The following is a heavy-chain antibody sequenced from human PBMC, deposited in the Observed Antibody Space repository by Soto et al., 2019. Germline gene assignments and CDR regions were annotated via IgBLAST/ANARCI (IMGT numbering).Heavy chain of an antibody. CDR2: IDPSDSYT. J-gene: IGHJ6*02. CDR3: ARPGSSSLYYYYRMDV. Sequence: GESLRISCKGSGYSFTSYWISWVRQMPGKGLEWMGRIDPSDSYTNYSPSFQGHVTISADKSISTAYLQWSSLKASDTAMYYCARPGSSSLYYYYRMDVWGQGTKVTV. V-gene: IGHV5-10-1*01. D-gene: IGHD6-6*01. CDR1: GYSFTSYW.